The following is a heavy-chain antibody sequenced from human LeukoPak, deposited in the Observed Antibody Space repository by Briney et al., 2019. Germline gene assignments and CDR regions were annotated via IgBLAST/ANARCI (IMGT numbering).Heavy chain of an antibody. V-gene: IGHV4-34*01. CDR3: ARKGITMVRGVSYYYYYGMDV. J-gene: IGHJ6*02. D-gene: IGHD3-10*01. CDR2: INHSGST. Sequence: SETLSLTCAVYGGSFRGYYWSWISQPPGKGLEWRGEINHSGSTNYNPSLKSRVPISVDTSKNQFSLKLSSVTAADTAVYYCARKGITMVRGVSYYYYYGMDVWGQGTTVTVSS. CDR1: GGSFRGYY.